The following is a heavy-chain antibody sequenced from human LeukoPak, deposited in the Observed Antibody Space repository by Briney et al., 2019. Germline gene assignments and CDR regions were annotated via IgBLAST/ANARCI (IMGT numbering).Heavy chain of an antibody. CDR1: GFTFSSYS. V-gene: IGHV3-21*04. D-gene: IGHD3-3*01. CDR3: ATMGYDFWSGYWPDY. Sequence: GGSLRLSCAASGFTFSSYSMNWVRQAPGKGLEWVSSISSSSSYIYYADSVKGRFTISRDNAKNSLYLQMDSLGAEDTAEYYCATMGYDFWSGYWPDYWGQGTLVTVSS. J-gene: IGHJ4*02. CDR2: ISSSSSYI.